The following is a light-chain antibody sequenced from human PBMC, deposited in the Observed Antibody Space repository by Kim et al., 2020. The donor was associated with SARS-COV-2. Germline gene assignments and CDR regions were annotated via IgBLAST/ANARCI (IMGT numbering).Light chain of an antibody. CDR3: QTWGTGIRV. V-gene: IGLV4-69*02. Sequence: PFKLPCTLSRGHTHYDLAWHQQQPENGPRYLMKLNSDGRPIKGDGIPDRFSGSSSGAERYLTISSLQSDDEADYYCQTWGTGIRVFGGGTQLTVL. CDR2: LNSDGRP. CDR1: RGHTHYD. J-gene: IGLJ3*02.